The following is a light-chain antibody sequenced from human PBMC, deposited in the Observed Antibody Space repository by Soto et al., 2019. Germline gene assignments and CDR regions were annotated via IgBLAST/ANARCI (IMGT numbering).Light chain of an antibody. V-gene: IGLV2-14*01. J-gene: IGLJ1*01. Sequence: QSALTQPASVSGSPGQSITIFCTGTSSDVGAYNSVSWYQQHPGKVPKLIIYDVSTRPSGVSYRFSGSKSGNTASLTISGLQAEDEADYYCTSYTSSVTYVFGVGTKLTVL. CDR3: TSYTSSVTYV. CDR1: SSDVGAYNS. CDR2: DVS.